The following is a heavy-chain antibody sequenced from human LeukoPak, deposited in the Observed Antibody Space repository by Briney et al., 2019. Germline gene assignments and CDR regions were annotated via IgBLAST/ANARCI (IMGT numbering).Heavy chain of an antibody. CDR1: GYTFTRYH. V-gene: IGHV1-2*02. Sequence: ASVKVSCKASGYTFTRYHMHWVRQAPGQGLEWMGWINPNSGGTNYAQKFQGRVTMTRDTSISTAYMELSRLRSDDTAVYYCARDYGDYVGYWYFDLWGRGTLVTVSS. J-gene: IGHJ2*01. CDR3: ARDYGDYVGYWYFDL. D-gene: IGHD4-17*01. CDR2: INPNSGGT.